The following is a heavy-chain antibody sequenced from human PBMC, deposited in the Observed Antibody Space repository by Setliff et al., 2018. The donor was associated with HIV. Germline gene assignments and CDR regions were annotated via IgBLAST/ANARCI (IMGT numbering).Heavy chain of an antibody. J-gene: IGHJ5*02. V-gene: IGHV4-4*07. CDR2: IYTSGSA. D-gene: IGHD6-13*01. CDR3: ARRVTYSTGWYDVEWFAP. Sequence: PSETLSLTCSVYGGSINNYYWSWIRQPAGKGLEWIGRIYTSGSAYQNPSLKSRVTISLDTSKNHFSLKLRSVTAADTAVYYCARRVTYSTGWYDVEWFAPWGQGTLVTVSS. CDR1: GGSINNYY.